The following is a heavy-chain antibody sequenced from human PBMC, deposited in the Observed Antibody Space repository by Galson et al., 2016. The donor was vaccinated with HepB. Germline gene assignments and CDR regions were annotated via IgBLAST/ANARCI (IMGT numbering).Heavy chain of an antibody. CDR1: GFSFRNYG. J-gene: IGHJ6*03. Sequence: SLRLSCAASGFSFRNYGMHWVRRAPGPGLEWLAVMSYAGSNDYSADSVTGRFTISRDNSKNTLYRQMNSLRAEDTAVYYCAKDRRLLWFGEFNYYMDVWGKGTTVTVSS. CDR2: MSYAGSND. D-gene: IGHD3-10*01. V-gene: IGHV3-30*18. CDR3: AKDRRLLWFGEFNYYMDV.